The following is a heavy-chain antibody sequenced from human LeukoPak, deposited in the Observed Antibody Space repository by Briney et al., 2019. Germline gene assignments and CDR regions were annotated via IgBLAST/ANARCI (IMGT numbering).Heavy chain of an antibody. CDR1: GFTFNDYH. CDR2: ISPGGGDI. J-gene: IGHJ4*02. Sequence: KPGGSLRLSCAASGFTFNDYHMNWIRQAPGKGLEWILYISPGGGDIYFSDSVKGRFTLSRDNAKNSLYLQVSSLTAEDTAVYYCASGRDIEVAGPGGYFDHWGQGTLVTVSS. D-gene: IGHD6-19*01. V-gene: IGHV3-11*01. CDR3: ASGRDIEVAGPGGYFDH.